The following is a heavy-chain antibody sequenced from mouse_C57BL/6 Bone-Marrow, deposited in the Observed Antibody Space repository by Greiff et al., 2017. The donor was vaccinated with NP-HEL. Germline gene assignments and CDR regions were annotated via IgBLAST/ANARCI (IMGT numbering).Heavy chain of an antibody. V-gene: IGHV2-5*01. CDR3: AKNPLDYADAMDY. CDR2: IWRGGST. Sequence: VQLQQSGPGLVQPSQSLSITCTVSGFSLTSYGVHWVRQSPGKGLEWLGVIWRGGSTDYNAAFMSRLSITKDNSKSQVFFKMNSLQADDTAIYYCAKNPLDYADAMDYWGQGTSVTVSS. CDR1: GFSLTSYG. D-gene: IGHD2-4*01. J-gene: IGHJ4*01.